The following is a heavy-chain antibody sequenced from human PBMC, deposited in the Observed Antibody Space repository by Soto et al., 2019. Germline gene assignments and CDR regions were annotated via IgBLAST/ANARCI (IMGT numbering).Heavy chain of an antibody. V-gene: IGHV1-69*13. D-gene: IGHD6-13*01. Sequence: GASVKVSCKASGGTFSSYAISWVRQAPGQGLEWMGGIIPIFGTANYAQKFQGRVTITADESTSTAYMELSSLRSEDTAVYYCARPIIAAAGPPAGEYPFDPWGQGTLVTVSS. J-gene: IGHJ5*02. CDR2: IIPIFGTA. CDR1: GGTFSSYA. CDR3: ARPIIAAAGPPAGEYPFDP.